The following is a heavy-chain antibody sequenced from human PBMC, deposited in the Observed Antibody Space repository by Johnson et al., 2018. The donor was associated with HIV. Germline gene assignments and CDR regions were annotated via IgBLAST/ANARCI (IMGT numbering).Heavy chain of an antibody. D-gene: IGHD3-16*01. J-gene: IGHJ3*02. CDR3: ARDRWGLKDAVDI. V-gene: IGHV3-9*01. CDR1: GFTFDDYA. CDR2: ISWNSGSI. Sequence: VESGGGLVKPGGSLRLSCAASGFTFDDYAVHWVRQDPGKGLEWVSGISWNSGSIGYVDSVKGRFTISRDNAKNSLYLQMNSLRAEDTAVYYCARDRWGLKDAVDIWGQGTMVTVSS.